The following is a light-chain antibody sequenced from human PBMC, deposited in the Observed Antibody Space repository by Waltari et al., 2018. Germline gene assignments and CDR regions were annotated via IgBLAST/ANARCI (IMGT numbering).Light chain of an antibody. Sequence: EIVLTQSPGTLSLSQGERATLSCRASQSVTSNVLAWHQQKPGPAPRLLIYGASSRATGVPDRFSASGSGTDFTLTITRLEAEDFAVYYCQQYAGAPITFGQGTRLEIK. V-gene: IGKV3-20*01. CDR1: QSVTSNV. J-gene: IGKJ5*01. CDR2: GAS. CDR3: QQYAGAPIT.